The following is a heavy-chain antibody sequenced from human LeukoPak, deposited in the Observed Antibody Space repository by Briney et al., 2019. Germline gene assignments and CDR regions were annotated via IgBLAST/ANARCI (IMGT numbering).Heavy chain of an antibody. CDR3: ARGRVYTYGLTDAFDI. J-gene: IGHJ3*02. Sequence: SETLSLTCGVSGGSIDITNYWSWVRQAPGKGLEWIGEINHSGSTNYNPSLKSRVSISVDTSKNHFSLKLSSVTAADTAVYYCARGRVYTYGLTDAFDIWGQGTMVTVSS. CDR2: INHSGST. V-gene: IGHV4-4*02. D-gene: IGHD5-18*01. CDR1: GGSIDITNY.